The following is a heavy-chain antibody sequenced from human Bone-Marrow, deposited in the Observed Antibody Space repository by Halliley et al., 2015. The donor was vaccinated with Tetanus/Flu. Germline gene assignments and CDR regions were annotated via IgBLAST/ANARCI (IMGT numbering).Heavy chain of an antibody. D-gene: IGHD1-26*01. Sequence: QMQLVQSGAEVKKPGSSVKVSCKASGGTFTTYTLMWVRQAPGQGLEWMGRIVPMLDATKYAQKFQGRVSITADEATSTVYMELNSLRFDDTAVYYCATSDQWGDPIFWGQGTLVTVSS. CDR2: IVPMLDAT. CDR3: ATSDQWGDPIF. J-gene: IGHJ4*02. CDR1: GGTFTTYT. V-gene: IGHV1-69*11.